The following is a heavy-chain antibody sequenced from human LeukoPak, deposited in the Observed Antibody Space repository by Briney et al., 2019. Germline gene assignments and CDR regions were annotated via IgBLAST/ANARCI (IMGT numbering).Heavy chain of an antibody. CDR2: IYYSGST. V-gene: IGHV4-39*01. J-gene: IGHJ4*02. Sequence: SETLSLTCTVSSGSISSSSYDWGWIRQPPGKGLEWIGSIYYSGSTYYNPSLKSRVTISVDTSKNQFSLKLSSVTAADTAVYYCASETRKYIVVVPAAIGRFGYWGQGTLVTVSS. D-gene: IGHD2-2*01. CDR3: ASETRKYIVVVPAAIGRFGY. CDR1: SGSISSSSYD.